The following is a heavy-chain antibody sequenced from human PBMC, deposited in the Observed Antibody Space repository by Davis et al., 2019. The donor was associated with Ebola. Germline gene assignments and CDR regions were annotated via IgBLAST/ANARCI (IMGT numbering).Heavy chain of an antibody. D-gene: IGHD3-10*01. J-gene: IGHJ4*02. CDR3: ARSYGSGSYYPLYFDD. CDR1: GYSFTSHW. CDR2: IYPGDSDT. Sequence: GGSLRLSCKGSGYSFTSHWIAWVRQMPGKGLEWMGIIYPGDSDTRYSPSFLGQVIISADKSINTAYLQWSGLKASDSATYFCARSYGSGSYYPLYFDDWGQGTLVTVSS. V-gene: IGHV5-51*01.